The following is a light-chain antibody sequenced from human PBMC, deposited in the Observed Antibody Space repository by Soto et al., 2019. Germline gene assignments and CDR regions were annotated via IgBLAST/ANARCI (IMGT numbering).Light chain of an antibody. Sequence: QSVLTQPPSASGSPCQSVTISCSGTSSDVGAYKFVSWYQQHPGKAPKLMIYEGTKRPSGVSNRFSGSKSGNTASLTISGLQAEDEADYYCCSYAGSSFYVFGTGTKVTVL. CDR1: SSDVGAYKF. CDR3: CSYAGSSFYV. J-gene: IGLJ1*01. V-gene: IGLV2-23*01. CDR2: EGT.